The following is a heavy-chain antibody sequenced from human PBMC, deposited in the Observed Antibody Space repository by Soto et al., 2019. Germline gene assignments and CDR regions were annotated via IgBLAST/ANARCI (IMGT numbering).Heavy chain of an antibody. CDR1: GFSFGNHA. CDR2: IWYDGSNK. J-gene: IGHJ6*02. Sequence: QVQVVESGGGVVQPGRSLILSCAASGFSFGNHAIHWVRQAPGKGLEWVAQIWYDGSNKYYSDSVRGRFTVSRDNSKKTLYSQMNSLRAEDNAVYYCASDGQHGDPYAMDVWGRGTTGSVSS. CDR3: ASDGQHGDPYAMDV. D-gene: IGHD5-18*01. V-gene: IGHV3-33*01.